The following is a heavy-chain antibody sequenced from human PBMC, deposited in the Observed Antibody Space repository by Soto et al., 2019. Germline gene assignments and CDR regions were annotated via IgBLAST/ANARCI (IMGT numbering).Heavy chain of an antibody. CDR1: GFTFSSYG. D-gene: IGHD3-16*02. V-gene: IGHV3-33*01. J-gene: IGHJ4*02. Sequence: QPGGSLRLSCAASGFTFSSYGMHWVRQAPGKGLEWVAVIWYDGSNKYYADSVKGRFTISRDNSKNTLYLQMNSLRAEDTAVYYCARDPGIYDYVWGSYRNPPYYWGQGTLVTVSS. CDR3: ARDPGIYDYVWGSYRNPPYY. CDR2: IWYDGSNK.